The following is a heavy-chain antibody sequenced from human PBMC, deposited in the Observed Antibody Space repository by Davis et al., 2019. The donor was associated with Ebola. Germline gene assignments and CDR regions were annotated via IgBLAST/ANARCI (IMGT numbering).Heavy chain of an antibody. CDR2: ISYDGSNK. Sequence: GESLKISCAASGFTFRSYAMLWVRQAPGKGLEWVAVISYDGSNKYYADSVKGRFTISRDNSKNTLYLQMNSLRAEDTAVYYWARDGPGGELLFWWFDPWGQGTLVTVSS. CDR1: GFTFRSYA. J-gene: IGHJ5*02. CDR3: ARDGPGGELLFWWFDP. D-gene: IGHD1-26*01. V-gene: IGHV3-30-3*01.